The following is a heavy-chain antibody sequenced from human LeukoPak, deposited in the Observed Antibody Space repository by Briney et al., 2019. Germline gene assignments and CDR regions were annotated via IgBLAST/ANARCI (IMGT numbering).Heavy chain of an antibody. J-gene: IGHJ4*02. D-gene: IGHD4-11*01. V-gene: IGHV3-64*01. Sequence: GGSLRLSCAASGFTFSNYAMYWVRQAPGKGLEYVSVISNNGGSTYYANSVKGRLTISRDNSNNTLYLQMGSLRAEDMAVYYCARDYRGFDYWGQGTLVTVSS. CDR2: ISNNGGST. CDR1: GFTFSNYA. CDR3: ARDYRGFDY.